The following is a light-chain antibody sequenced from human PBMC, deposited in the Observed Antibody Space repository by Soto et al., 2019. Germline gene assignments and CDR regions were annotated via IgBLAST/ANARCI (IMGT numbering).Light chain of an antibody. CDR3: QQSYSSPPT. Sequence: DIQMTQSPSSLSASVGDTVTITCRASQSITNYLNWYQQKPGKAPKLLIFAASSLQSGVPSRFSGSRSGPDFTLTISSLQPEDFATYYCQQSYSSPPTFGQGTKVDI. J-gene: IGKJ1*01. CDR2: AAS. V-gene: IGKV1-39*01. CDR1: QSITNY.